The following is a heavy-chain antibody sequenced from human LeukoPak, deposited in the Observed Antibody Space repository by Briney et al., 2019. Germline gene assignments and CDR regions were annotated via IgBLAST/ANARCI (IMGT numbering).Heavy chain of an antibody. Sequence: GGSLRLSCAASGFTFSSYGMHWVRQAPGKGLEWVAVISYDGSNKYYADSVKGRFTISRDNSKHTLYLQMNSLRAEDTAVYYCAKDQTSRKAMALGFDAFDIWGQGTMVTVSS. J-gene: IGHJ3*02. D-gene: IGHD5-18*01. CDR3: AKDQTSRKAMALGFDAFDI. CDR2: ISYDGSNK. CDR1: GFTFSSYG. V-gene: IGHV3-30*18.